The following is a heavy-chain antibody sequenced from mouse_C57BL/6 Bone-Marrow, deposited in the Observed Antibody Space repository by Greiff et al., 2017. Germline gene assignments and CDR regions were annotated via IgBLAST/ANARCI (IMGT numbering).Heavy chain of an antibody. Sequence: QVQLQQPGAELVKPGASVKLSCKASGYTFTSYWMQWVKQRPGQGLEWIGEIDPSDSYTNYNQKFKGKATLTVDKSSSTAYMQLSSLTSEDSAVYYCARGPFGGYPYYYAMDYWGQGTSVTVSS. CDR1: GYTFTSYW. CDR3: ARGPFGGYPYYYAMDY. D-gene: IGHD1-1*02. V-gene: IGHV1-50*01. J-gene: IGHJ4*01. CDR2: IDPSDSYT.